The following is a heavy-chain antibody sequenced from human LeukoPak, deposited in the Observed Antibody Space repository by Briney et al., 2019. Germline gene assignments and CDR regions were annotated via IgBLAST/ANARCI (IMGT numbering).Heavy chain of an antibody. Sequence: ASVRVSCKASGYTFTSYYVHWVRQAPGQGLEWMGIINPSGGSTSYAQKFQGRVTMTRDTSTSTVYMELSSLRSEDTAVYYCARGGRWLQLLGYYFDYWGQGTLVTVSS. D-gene: IGHD5-24*01. V-gene: IGHV1-46*01. CDR1: GYTFTSYY. J-gene: IGHJ4*02. CDR2: INPSGGST. CDR3: ARGGRWLQLLGYYFDY.